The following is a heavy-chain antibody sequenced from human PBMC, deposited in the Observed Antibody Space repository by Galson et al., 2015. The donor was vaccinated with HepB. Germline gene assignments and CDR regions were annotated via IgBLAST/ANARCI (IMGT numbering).Heavy chain of an antibody. CDR2: IDWDDDK. J-gene: IGHJ6*03. Sequence: PALVKPTQTLTLTCTFSGFSLSTSGMCVSWIRQPPGKALEWLARIDWDDDKYYSTSLKTRLTISKDTSKNQVVLTMTNMDPVDTATYYCARIRRGGVVRGVSKYYYYYMDVWGKGTTVTVSS. V-gene: IGHV2-70*11. D-gene: IGHD3-10*01. CDR1: GFSLSTSGMC. CDR3: ARIRRGGVVRGVSKYYYYYMDV.